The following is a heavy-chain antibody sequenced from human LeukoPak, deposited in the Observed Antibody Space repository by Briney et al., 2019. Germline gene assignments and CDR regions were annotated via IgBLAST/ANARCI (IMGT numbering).Heavy chain of an antibody. CDR3: ARASSGNTAMVAYYFDY. V-gene: IGHV3-74*01. D-gene: IGHD5-18*01. J-gene: IGHJ4*02. CDR2: INSDGSST. Sequence: GGSLRLSCAASGFTFSSYWMHWVRQAPGKGLVWVSRINSDGSSTSYADSVKGRFTISRDNAKNSLYLQMNSLRAEDTAVYYCARASSGNTAMVAYYFDYWGQGTLVTVSS. CDR1: GFTFSSYW.